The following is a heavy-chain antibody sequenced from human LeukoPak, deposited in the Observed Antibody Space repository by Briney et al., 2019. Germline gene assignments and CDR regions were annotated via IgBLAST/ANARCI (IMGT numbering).Heavy chain of an antibody. CDR2: IYTSGST. CDR3: ARDCGGGCYHPRPNDAFDI. J-gene: IGHJ3*02. D-gene: IGHD2-21*02. V-gene: IGHV4-4*07. Sequence: PSETLSLTCTVSGGSISSYYWSWIRQPAGKGLEWIGRIYTSGSTNYNPSLKSRVTMSVDTSKNQFSLKLSSVTAADTAVYYCARDCGGGCYHPRPNDAFDIWGQGTMVTVSS. CDR1: GGSISSYY.